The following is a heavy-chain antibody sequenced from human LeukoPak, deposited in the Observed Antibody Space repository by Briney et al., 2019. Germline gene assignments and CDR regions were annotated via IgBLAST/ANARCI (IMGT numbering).Heavy chain of an antibody. D-gene: IGHD2-2*02. CDR3: ARGLSRLPAAIGDY. J-gene: IGHJ4*02. V-gene: IGHV3-23*01. CDR1: GFTFSSYA. Sequence: RGSLRLSCAASGFTFSSYAMSWVRQAPGKGLEWVSAISGSGGSTYYADSVKGRFTISRDNSKNTLYLQMNSLRAEDTAVYYCARGLSRLPAAIGDYWGQGTLVTVSS. CDR2: ISGSGGST.